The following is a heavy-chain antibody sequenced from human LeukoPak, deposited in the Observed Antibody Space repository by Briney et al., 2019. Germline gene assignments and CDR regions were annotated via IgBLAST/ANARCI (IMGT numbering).Heavy chain of an antibody. D-gene: IGHD3-10*01. CDR3: ASQDASMTRGDY. V-gene: IGHV4-39*01. CDR2: IYYSGST. J-gene: IGHJ4*02. Sequence: PSETLSLTCTVSGGSISSSSYYWGWIRQPPGKGLEWIGSIYYSGSTYYNPSLKSRVTISVDTSKNQFSLKLSSVTAADTAVYYCASQDASMTRGDYWGQGTLVTVSS. CDR1: GGSISSSSYY.